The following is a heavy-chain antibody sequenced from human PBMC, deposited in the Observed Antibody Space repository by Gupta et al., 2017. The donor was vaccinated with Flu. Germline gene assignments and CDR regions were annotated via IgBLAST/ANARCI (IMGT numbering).Heavy chain of an antibody. D-gene: IGHD6-19*01. V-gene: IGHV3-11*01. CDR2: ISSSGSTI. CDR3: ARDAGGHSSPPDFDY. Sequence: APGKGLEWVSYISSSGSTIYYADSVKGRFTISRDNAKNSLYLQMNSLRAEDTAVYYCARDAGGHSSPPDFDYWGQGTLVTVSS. J-gene: IGHJ4*02.